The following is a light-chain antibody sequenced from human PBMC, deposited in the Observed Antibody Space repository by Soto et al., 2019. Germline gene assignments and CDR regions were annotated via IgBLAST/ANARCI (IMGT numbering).Light chain of an antibody. CDR3: SSYAGSNNLDV. J-gene: IGLJ1*01. CDR1: SSDLGGYKY. V-gene: IGLV2-8*01. CDR2: DVN. Sequence: QSALTQPPSASGSPGQSVTISCTGTSSDLGGYKYVSWYQQHPGKAPKLMIYDVNKRPSGVPDRFSGSKSGNTASLTVSGLQTEDEADYYCSSYAGSNNLDVFGTGTKVTVL.